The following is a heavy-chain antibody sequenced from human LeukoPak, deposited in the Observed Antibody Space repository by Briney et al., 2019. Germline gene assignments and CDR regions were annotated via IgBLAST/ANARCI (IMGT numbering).Heavy chain of an antibody. V-gene: IGHV3-23*01. CDR1: GFTFSSYA. J-gene: IGHJ6*03. Sequence: GGSLRLSCAASGFTFSSYAMSWVRQAPGKGLEWVSAISGSGGSTYYADSVKGRFTISRDNSKNTLYLQMNSLRAEDTAVYYCAKAGSGWYREAYYYYYMDVWGKGTTVTVSS. D-gene: IGHD6-19*01. CDR2: ISGSGGST. CDR3: AKAGSGWYREAYYYYYMDV.